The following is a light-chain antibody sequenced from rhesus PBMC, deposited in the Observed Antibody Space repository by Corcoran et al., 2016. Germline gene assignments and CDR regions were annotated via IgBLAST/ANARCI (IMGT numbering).Light chain of an antibody. CDR2: KAS. CDR1: ENVNNY. V-gene: IGKV1-74*01. Sequence: DIQMTQSPSSLSASVGDRVTITCRASENVNNYLNWYQQKPGKAPKLLIYKASTLQSGVPSRFSGIGAGTDYNFTISSLQPEDVATYYCQHGYCTPLTFGGGTKVELK. J-gene: IGKJ4*01. CDR3: QHGYCTPLT.